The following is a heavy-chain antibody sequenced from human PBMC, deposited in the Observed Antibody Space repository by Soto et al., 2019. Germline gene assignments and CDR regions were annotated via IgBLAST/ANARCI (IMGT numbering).Heavy chain of an antibody. D-gene: IGHD3-16*02. CDR3: ASGTRTNDYVWGSYRYGFDY. CDR2: IYYSGST. Sequence: SETLFLTCTVSGGSISSGGYYWSWIRQHPGKGLEWIGYIYYSGSTYYNPSLKSRVTISVDTSKNQFSLKLSSVTAADTAVYYCASGTRTNDYVWGSYRYGFDYWGQGTLVTVSS. CDR1: GGSISSGGYY. V-gene: IGHV4-31*03. J-gene: IGHJ4*02.